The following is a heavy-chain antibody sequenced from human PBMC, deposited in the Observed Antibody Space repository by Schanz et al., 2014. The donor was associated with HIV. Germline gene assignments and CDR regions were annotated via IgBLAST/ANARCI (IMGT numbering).Heavy chain of an antibody. CDR3: ARGECDVWSGYCPHFHYFDLDV. CDR2: IIPVFGTT. D-gene: IGHD3-3*01. CDR1: GGTFMTYA. V-gene: IGHV1-69*06. Sequence: QVQLVQSGAAVKKPGSSVKVSCKASGGTFMTYAISWVRQAPGQGLEWMGGIIPVFGTTNYAQKFQGRVTITADKSTRTAYMELSSLRSEDTAVYYCARGECDVWSGYCPHFHYFDLDVWGPGTSVTVSS. J-gene: IGHJ6*02.